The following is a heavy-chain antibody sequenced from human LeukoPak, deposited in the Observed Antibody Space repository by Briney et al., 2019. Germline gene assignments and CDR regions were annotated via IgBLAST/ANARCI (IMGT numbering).Heavy chain of an antibody. CDR1: GYTFNGYY. D-gene: IGHD2-21*02. J-gene: IGHJ5*02. V-gene: IGHV1-2*04. CDR2: INPNSGGT. Sequence: ASVKVSCKDSGYTFNGYYMHWVRQAPGQGLEWMGWINPNSGGTNYAQKFQGWVTMTRDTSISTAYMELSRLRSDDTAVYYCARVHGGDTNWFDPWGQGTLVTVSS. CDR3: ARVHGGDTNWFDP.